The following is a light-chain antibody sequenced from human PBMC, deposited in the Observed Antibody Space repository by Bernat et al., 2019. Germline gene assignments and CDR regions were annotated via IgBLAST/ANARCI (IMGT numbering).Light chain of an antibody. CDR2: DTS. CDR3: QQRSNWPIN. J-gene: IGKJ5*01. Sequence: EIVLTQSPATLSLSPGERATLSCRASQSVSSYLAWYQQKPGQAPRLLIYDTSNRATGIPARFSGSGSGTDFTLTISGLEPEDFADYYCQQRSNWPINFGQGTRLELK. CDR1: QSVSSY. V-gene: IGKV3-11*01.